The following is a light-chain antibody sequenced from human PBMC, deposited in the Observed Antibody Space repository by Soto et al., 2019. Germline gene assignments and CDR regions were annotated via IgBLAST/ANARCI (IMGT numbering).Light chain of an antibody. Sequence: DIQMTQSPSTLSASVGDRVTITCRASQSISSWLAWYQQKPGKAPKLLNYKASSLESGVPSRFSGSGSGTEFTLTISSLQPDDFAPYYCQQYNSYSPYTFGQGTKLEIK. V-gene: IGKV1-5*03. CDR3: QQYNSYSPYT. J-gene: IGKJ2*01. CDR2: KAS. CDR1: QSISSW.